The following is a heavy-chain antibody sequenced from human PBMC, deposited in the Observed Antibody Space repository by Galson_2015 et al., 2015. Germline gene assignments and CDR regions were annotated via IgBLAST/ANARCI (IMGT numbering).Heavy chain of an antibody. Sequence: LRLSCAASGFTFSSYAMSWVRQAPGKGLEWVSAISGSGGSTYYADSVKGRFTISRDNSKNTLYLQMNSLRAEDTAVYYCAKHGTQGRDAFDIWGQGTMVTVSS. D-gene: IGHD1-1*01. V-gene: IGHV3-23*01. J-gene: IGHJ3*02. CDR2: ISGSGGST. CDR3: AKHGTQGRDAFDI. CDR1: GFTFSSYA.